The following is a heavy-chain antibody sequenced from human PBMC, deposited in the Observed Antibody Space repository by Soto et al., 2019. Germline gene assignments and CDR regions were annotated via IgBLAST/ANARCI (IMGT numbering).Heavy chain of an antibody. V-gene: IGHV3-53*01. CDR1: GFTVSSNY. D-gene: IGHD2-15*01. CDR2: LWSAGLT. J-gene: IGHJ5*02. CDR3: ARELPPDL. Sequence: EVQVVESGGGLIQPGGSLRLSCAASGFTVSSNYMTWVRQAPGKGLEWVSILWSAGLTYYADSVKGRFTISRDNSKNTLYLQMTSLRAEDSTVYYCARELPPDLWGQGTLVTVSS.